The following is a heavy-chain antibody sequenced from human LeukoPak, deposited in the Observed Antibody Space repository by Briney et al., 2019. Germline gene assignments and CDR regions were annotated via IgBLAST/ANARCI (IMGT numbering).Heavy chain of an antibody. CDR1: GFTFSSYG. V-gene: IGHV3-30*18. J-gene: IGHJ4*02. CDR3: AKDLRVSGWSCFDY. Sequence: GGSLRLSCAASGFTFSSYGMHWVRQAPGKGLEWVTVISYDGSNKYYADSVKGRFTISRDNSKNTLYLQMNSLRAEDTAVYYCAKDLRVSGWSCFDYWGQGTLVTVSS. CDR2: ISYDGSNK. D-gene: IGHD6-19*01.